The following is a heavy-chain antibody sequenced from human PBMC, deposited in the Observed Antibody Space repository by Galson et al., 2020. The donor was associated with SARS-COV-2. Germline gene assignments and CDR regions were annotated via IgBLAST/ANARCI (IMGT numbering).Heavy chain of an antibody. CDR3: ARDVTGGGGLAV. Sequence: GGSLRLSCAASGFNFSSYSMTWVRQAPGKGLQWVASIVGSGIYRYYEDSLKGRFTISRDNAKNSLFLQMSGLKSEDTAVYYCARDVTGGGGLAVWGRWTTVTVS. CDR1: GFNFSSYS. V-gene: IGHV3-21*01. CDR2: IVGSGIYR. J-gene: IGHJ6*02. D-gene: IGHD2-8*02.